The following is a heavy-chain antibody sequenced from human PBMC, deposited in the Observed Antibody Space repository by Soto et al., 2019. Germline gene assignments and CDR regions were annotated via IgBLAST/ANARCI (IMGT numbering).Heavy chain of an antibody. CDR3: AIVHHRGAARLITSYYYYGMDV. CDR1: GYTFTSYA. D-gene: IGHD6-6*01. CDR2: INAGNGNT. J-gene: IGHJ6*02. Sequence: ASVKVSCKASGYTFTSYAMHWVRQAPGKRLEWMGWINAGNGNTKYSQKFQGRVTITRDTSASTAYMELSSLRSEDTAVYYCAIVHHRGAARLITSYYYYGMDVWGQGTTVTVSS. V-gene: IGHV1-3*01.